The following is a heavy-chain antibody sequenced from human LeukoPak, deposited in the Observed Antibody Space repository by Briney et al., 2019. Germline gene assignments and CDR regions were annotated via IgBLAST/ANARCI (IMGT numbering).Heavy chain of an antibody. Sequence: SVKVSCKASGGTFSSYAISWVRQAPGQGLEWMGGIIPIFGTANYAQKFQGRVTITADESTSTAYMELSSLRSEDTAVYYCARVKTIFGVVIPTPFDYWGQGTLVTVSS. CDR1: GGTFSSYA. CDR3: ARVKTIFGVVIPTPFDY. CDR2: IIPIFGTA. D-gene: IGHD3-3*01. J-gene: IGHJ4*02. V-gene: IGHV1-69*13.